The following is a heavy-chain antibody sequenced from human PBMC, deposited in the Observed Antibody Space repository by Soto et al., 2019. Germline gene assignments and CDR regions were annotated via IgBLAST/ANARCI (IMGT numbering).Heavy chain of an antibody. J-gene: IGHJ4*02. V-gene: IGHV4-34*01. CDR3: ASGYSGYPLDY. Sequence: SETLSLTCGVYGGSFSGYYWSWIRQPPGKGLEWIGEVNHSGSTNYNPSLKSRVTISVDTSKNQFSLKLSSVTAADTAVYYCASGYSGYPLDYWGQGTLVTVSS. CDR1: GGSFSGYY. D-gene: IGHD5-12*01. CDR2: VNHSGST.